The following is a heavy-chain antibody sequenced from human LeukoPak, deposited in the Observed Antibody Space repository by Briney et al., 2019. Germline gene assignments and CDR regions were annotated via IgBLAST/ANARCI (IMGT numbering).Heavy chain of an antibody. CDR3: AREHCSGGSCYSISYYYYMDV. CDR1: GGSISNYH. V-gene: IGHV4-4*08. J-gene: IGHJ6*03. D-gene: IGHD2-15*01. CDR2: IYTSGST. Sequence: PSETLSLTCTVSGGSISNYHWSWVRQPPGKGLEWIGRIYTSGSTNYNPSLKSRVTISVDTSKNQFSLKLSSVTAADTAVYYCAREHCSGGSCYSISYYYYMDVWGKGTTVTISS.